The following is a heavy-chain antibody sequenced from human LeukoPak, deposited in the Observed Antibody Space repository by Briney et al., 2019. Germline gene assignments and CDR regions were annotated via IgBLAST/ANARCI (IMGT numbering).Heavy chain of an antibody. J-gene: IGHJ4*02. CDR3: VKPLGSSGYGYYFDY. CDR2: ITSNGGST. V-gene: IGHV3-64D*06. D-gene: IGHD5-12*01. CDR1: GFTFSNYA. Sequence: QPGGSLRLSCAASGFTFSNYAMHWVRQAPGKGLEYVSAITSNGGSTYYADSVKGRFTISRDNSKNTLYLQMSSLRVEDTALYYCVKPLGSSGYGYYFDYWGQGTLVTVSS.